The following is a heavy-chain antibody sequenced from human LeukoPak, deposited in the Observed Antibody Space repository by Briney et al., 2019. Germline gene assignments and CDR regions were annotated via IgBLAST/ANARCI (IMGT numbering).Heavy chain of an antibody. CDR1: GGSISPHY. CDR3: ARHYNLAFDY. J-gene: IGHJ4*02. Sequence: SETLSLTCTVSGGSISPHYWSWIRQPPGKGLEWIGYIYYSGSTSYNPSLKSRVTISIDMSKNQFSLKLSSVTAADTAVYHCARHYNLAFDYWGQGTLVTVSS. CDR2: IYYSGST. V-gene: IGHV4-59*08. D-gene: IGHD1-14*01.